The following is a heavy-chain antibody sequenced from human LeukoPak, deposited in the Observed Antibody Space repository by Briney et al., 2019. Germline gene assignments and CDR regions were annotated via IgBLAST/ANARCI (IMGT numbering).Heavy chain of an antibody. Sequence: GASVKVSCKASGGTFSSYAISWVRQAPGQGLEGMGGIIPIFGTANYAQKFQGRVTITADKSTSTAYMELSSLRSEDTAVYYCARGYDSSVDWFDPWGQGTLVTVSS. D-gene: IGHD3-22*01. CDR2: IIPIFGTA. CDR1: GGTFSSYA. CDR3: ARGYDSSVDWFDP. J-gene: IGHJ5*02. V-gene: IGHV1-69*06.